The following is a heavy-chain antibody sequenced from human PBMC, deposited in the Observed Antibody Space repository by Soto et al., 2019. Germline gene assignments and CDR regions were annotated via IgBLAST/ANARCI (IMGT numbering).Heavy chain of an antibody. D-gene: IGHD6-19*01. CDR1: GGSISNYY. Sequence: ASETLSLTCTVSGGSISNYYWSWIRQPPGKGLEWIGYIHYSGSTKYNPSLKSRVTISVDTSKNQFSLKLSSVTAADAAVYFCARYPRLDCWGQGTLVTVSS. CDR2: IHYSGST. V-gene: IGHV4-59*08. J-gene: IGHJ4*02. CDR3: ARYPRLDC.